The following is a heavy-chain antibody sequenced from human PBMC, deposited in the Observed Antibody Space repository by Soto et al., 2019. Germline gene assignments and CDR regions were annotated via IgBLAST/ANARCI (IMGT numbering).Heavy chain of an antibody. CDR3: ARVPYYYDSSGPLKWFDP. CDR1: GGSISSGGYY. CDR2: IYYSGST. J-gene: IGHJ5*02. D-gene: IGHD3-22*01. Sequence: PSETLSLTCTVSGGSISSGGYYWGWIRQHPGKGLEWIGYIYYSGSTYYNPSLKSRVTISVDTSKNQFSLKLSSVTAADTAVYYCARVPYYYDSSGPLKWFDPWGQGTLVTVSS. V-gene: IGHV4-31*03.